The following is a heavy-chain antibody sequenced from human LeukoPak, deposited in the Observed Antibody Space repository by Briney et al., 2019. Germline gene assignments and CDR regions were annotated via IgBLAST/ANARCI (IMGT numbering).Heavy chain of an antibody. CDR3: ARTYYDFWSGLVAFDI. CDR1: GGSISSYY. D-gene: IGHD3-3*01. J-gene: IGHJ3*02. Sequence: SETLSLTCTVSGGSISSYYWSWIRQPAGKGLEWIGRIYTSGITKYNPSLKSRVTMSVDTSKNQFSLKLSSVTAADTAVYYCARTYYDFWSGLVAFDIWGQGTMVTVSS. CDR2: IYTSGIT. V-gene: IGHV4-4*07.